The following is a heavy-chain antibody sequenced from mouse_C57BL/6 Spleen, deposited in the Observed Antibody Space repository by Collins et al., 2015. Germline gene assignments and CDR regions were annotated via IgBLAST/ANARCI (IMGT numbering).Heavy chain of an antibody. V-gene: IGHV1-55*01. CDR2: IYPGSGGT. CDR3: ARGYYGP. J-gene: IGHJ3*01. D-gene: IGHD1-2*01. CDR1: GYTFTRYW. Sequence: QVQLQQPGAELVKPGASVKMSCKASGYTFTRYWITWVKQRPGQGLEWIGDIYPGSGGTNYNEKFKSKATLTVDTSSSTAYMQLISLTSEDSAVYYCARGYYGPWGRGTLVTVSA.